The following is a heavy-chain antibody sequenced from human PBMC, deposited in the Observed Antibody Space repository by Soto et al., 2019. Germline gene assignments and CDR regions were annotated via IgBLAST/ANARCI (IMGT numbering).Heavy chain of an antibody. J-gene: IGHJ4*02. D-gene: IGHD1-26*01. CDR3: ARGGSWSYLGAPYFDY. CDR1: GGSISSGGYS. CDR2: IYHSGST. V-gene: IGHV4-30-2*01. Sequence: SETLSLTCAVSGGSISSGGYSWSWIRQPPGKGLEWIGYIYHSGSTYYNPSLKSRVTISVDRSKNQFSLKLSSVTAADTAVYYCARGGSWSYLGAPYFDYWGQGTLVTVSS.